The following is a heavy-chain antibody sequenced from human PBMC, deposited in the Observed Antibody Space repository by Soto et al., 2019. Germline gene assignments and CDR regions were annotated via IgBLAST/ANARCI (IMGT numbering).Heavy chain of an antibody. J-gene: IGHJ3*02. CDR1: GIILSNYS. V-gene: IGHV3-30-3*01. CDR2: ISYDGSSK. Sequence: QVQLAESGGGVVQPGRSLRLSCAASGIILSNYSMHWVRQAPGKGLEWVAIISYDGSSKYYADSVKGRFTISRDSSKNTLFLQMNSLRAEDTAVYYCARDPYYYHSIGYYSDAFDIWGQGTMVTVSS. CDR3: ARDPYYYHSIGYYSDAFDI. D-gene: IGHD3-22*01.